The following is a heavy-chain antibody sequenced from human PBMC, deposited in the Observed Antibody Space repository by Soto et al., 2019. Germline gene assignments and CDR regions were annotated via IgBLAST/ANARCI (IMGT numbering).Heavy chain of an antibody. J-gene: IGHJ6*03. CDR2: ISYDGSNK. Sequence: QVQLVESGGGVVQPGRSLRLSCAASGFTFSSYGMHWIRQAPGKGLEWVAVISYDGSNKYYADSVKGRFTISRDNSKNTLYLQMNSLRAEDTAVYYCAKDLKWLRLKSYYMDVWGKGTTVTVSS. CDR1: GFTFSSYG. D-gene: IGHD5-12*01. V-gene: IGHV3-30*18. CDR3: AKDLKWLRLKSYYMDV.